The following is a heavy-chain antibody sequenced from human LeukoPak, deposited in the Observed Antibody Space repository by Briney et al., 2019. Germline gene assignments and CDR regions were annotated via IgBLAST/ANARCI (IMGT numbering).Heavy chain of an antibody. CDR1: GFTFSTYV. CDR3: AKGPRSSWYHYGMDV. D-gene: IGHD6-13*01. J-gene: IGHJ6*04. V-gene: IGHV3-23*01. Sequence: GGSLRLSCAASGFTFSTYVMAWVRQAPGQGLEWVSGISGRGDYTYYADSMKGRFTISRDNSKNSLFLQMNSLRAEDTAVYYCAKGPRSSWYHYGMDVWGKGTTVTVSS. CDR2: ISGRGDYT.